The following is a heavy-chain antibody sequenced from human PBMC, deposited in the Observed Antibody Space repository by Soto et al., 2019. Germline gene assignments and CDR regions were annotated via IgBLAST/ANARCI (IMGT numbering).Heavy chain of an antibody. J-gene: IGHJ5*02. CDR3: AGGSKVDTAMAEPNWFDP. V-gene: IGHV4-34*01. Sequence: PSETLSLTCAVYGGSFSGYYLSWIRQPPGKGLEWIGEINHSGSTNYNPSLKSRVTISVDTSKNQFSLKLSSVTAADTAVYYCAGGSKVDTAMAEPNWFDPWGQGTLVTVSS. CDR2: INHSGST. D-gene: IGHD5-18*01. CDR1: GGSFSGYY.